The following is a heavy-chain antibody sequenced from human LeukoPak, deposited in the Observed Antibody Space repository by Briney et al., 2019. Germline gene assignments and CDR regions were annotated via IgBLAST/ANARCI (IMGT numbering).Heavy chain of an antibody. D-gene: IGHD3-3*01. Sequence: GGSLRLSCAASGFTFTNYAMSWVRQAPGKGLEWVSDINGSGGSTYYADSVKGRFTISRDNSKNTLYLQMNSLRDEDTAVYYCSRNVIGVVIFDYWGQGTLVTVSS. CDR2: INGSGGST. J-gene: IGHJ4*02. V-gene: IGHV3-23*01. CDR1: GFTFTNYA. CDR3: SRNVIGVVIFDY.